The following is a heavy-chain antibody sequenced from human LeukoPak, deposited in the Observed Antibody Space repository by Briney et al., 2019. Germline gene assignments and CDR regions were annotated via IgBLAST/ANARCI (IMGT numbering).Heavy chain of an antibody. J-gene: IGHJ4*02. Sequence: PSETLSLTCAVYGGSFSGYYWNWIRQSPGKGLEWIGEINQSGSTSYNPSLKSRVTISVDTSKNHFSLKLSSVTAADTAVYYCARAGYSYGCVDYWGQGTLVTVSS. D-gene: IGHD5-18*01. CDR3: ARAGYSYGCVDY. CDR1: GGSFSGYY. V-gene: IGHV4-34*01. CDR2: INQSGST.